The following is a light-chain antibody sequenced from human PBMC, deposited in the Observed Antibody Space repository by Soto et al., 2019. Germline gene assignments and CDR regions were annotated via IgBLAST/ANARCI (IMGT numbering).Light chain of an antibody. J-gene: IGKJ5*01. CDR3: QQLNSYPRT. V-gene: IGKV1-9*01. CDR2: AAS. Sequence: DIQLTQSPSFLSASVGDRVTITCRASQGISSYLAWYQQKPGKAPKLLIYAASTLQSGVPSRFNGSGSGTEFTLTISSLQPEDFATYYCQQLNSYPRTFGQLRRQEIK. CDR1: QGISSY.